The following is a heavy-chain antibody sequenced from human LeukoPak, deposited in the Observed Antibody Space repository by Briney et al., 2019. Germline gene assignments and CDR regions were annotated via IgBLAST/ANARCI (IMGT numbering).Heavy chain of an antibody. Sequence: SETLSLTCTVSGGSISSGSYYWSWIRQPAGRGLEWIGRIYTSGSTNYNPSLKSRVTISVDTSKNQFSLKLSSVTAADTAVYYCARESYGGTLDYWGQGTLVTVSS. CDR1: GGSISSGSYY. CDR3: ARESYGGTLDY. J-gene: IGHJ4*02. D-gene: IGHD4-23*01. CDR2: IYTSGST. V-gene: IGHV4-61*02.